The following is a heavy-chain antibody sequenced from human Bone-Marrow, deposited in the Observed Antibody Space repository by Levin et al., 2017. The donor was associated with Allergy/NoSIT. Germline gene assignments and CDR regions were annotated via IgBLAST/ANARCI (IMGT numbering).Heavy chain of an antibody. D-gene: IGHD3-22*01. J-gene: IGHJ4*02. CDR2: ITSSGDST. CDR3: ARDPARGYYDSSGYSGDH. V-gene: IGHV3-48*02. CDR1: GFTFRHYT. Sequence: GGSLRLSCAASGFTFRHYTMNWVRQAPGKGLEWVSCITSSGDSTYYADSVKGRFTISRDNAKNSLYLQLNRLGDEDTAMHYCARDPARGYYDSSGYSGDHWGQGTLVTVTS.